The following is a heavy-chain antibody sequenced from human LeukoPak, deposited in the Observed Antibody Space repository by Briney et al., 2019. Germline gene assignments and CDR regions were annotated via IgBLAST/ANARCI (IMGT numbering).Heavy chain of an antibody. V-gene: IGHV1-69*13. D-gene: IGHD5-18*01. CDR3: ATLSYSYGHHGSY. J-gene: IGHJ4*02. Sequence: ASVKVSCKASGGTFSSYAISWVRQAPGQGLEWMGGIIAIFGTANYAQKFQGRVTITADEPTSTAYMELSSLRSEDTAVYYCATLSYSYGHHGSYWGQGTLVTVSS. CDR1: GGTFSSYA. CDR2: IIAIFGTA.